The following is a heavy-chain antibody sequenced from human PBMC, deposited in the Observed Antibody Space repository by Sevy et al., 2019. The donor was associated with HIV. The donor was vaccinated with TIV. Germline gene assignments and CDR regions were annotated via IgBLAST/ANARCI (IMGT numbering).Heavy chain of an antibody. CDR3: GREYSSSTRGGGDAFDI. D-gene: IGHD6-6*01. CDR2: IKQDGSEK. Sequence: GGSLRLSCAASGFTFSSYWMSWVRQAPGKGLEWVANIKQDGSEKYYVDSVKGRFTISRDNAKNSLYLQMNSLRAEDPVGYSGGREYSSSTRGGGDAFDIWGQGTMVTVS. V-gene: IGHV3-7*01. J-gene: IGHJ3*02. CDR1: GFTFSSYW.